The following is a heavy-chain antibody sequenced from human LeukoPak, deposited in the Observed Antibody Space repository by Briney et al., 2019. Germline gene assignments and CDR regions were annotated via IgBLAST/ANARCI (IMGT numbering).Heavy chain of an antibody. J-gene: IGHJ3*02. CDR3: SAADGGAFDI. CDR1: GFIVSSNY. V-gene: IGHV3-53*01. D-gene: IGHD3-16*01. CDR2: IYGGGKT. Sequence: GGSLRLSCAAPGFIVSSNYMNWVRQAPGKGLEWVSIIYGGGKTYHADSVKGRFTISRDNSKNTLYLQMNSLRAEDTAIYYCSAADGGAFDIWGQGTMVTVSS.